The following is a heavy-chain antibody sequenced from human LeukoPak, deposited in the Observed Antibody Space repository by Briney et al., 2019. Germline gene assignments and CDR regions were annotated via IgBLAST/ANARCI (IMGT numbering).Heavy chain of an antibody. Sequence: SETLSLTCTVSGGSISSNNYYWGWTRQPPGKGLEWIGTIYSSGSTYYNPSLKSRVTISVDTSKNQFSLKLSSVSAADTAVYYCARGLDDYWGQGTLVTVSS. CDR2: IYSSGST. V-gene: IGHV4-39*01. J-gene: IGHJ4*02. CDR1: GGSISSNNYY. CDR3: ARGLDDY. D-gene: IGHD3-3*01.